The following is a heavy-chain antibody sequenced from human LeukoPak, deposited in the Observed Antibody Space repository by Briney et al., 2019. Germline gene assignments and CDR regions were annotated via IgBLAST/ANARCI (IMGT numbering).Heavy chain of an antibody. CDR1: GYSFTSYW. V-gene: IGHV5-51*01. Sequence: GESLKISCKGSGYSFTSYWISWVRQMPGKGLEWMGIIYPGDSDTRYSPSFQGQVTISADKSISTAYLQWSSLKASGTAMYYCASYTYYYDSSGPDAFDIWGQGTMVTVSS. CDR3: ASYTYYYDSSGPDAFDI. J-gene: IGHJ3*02. D-gene: IGHD3-22*01. CDR2: IYPGDSDT.